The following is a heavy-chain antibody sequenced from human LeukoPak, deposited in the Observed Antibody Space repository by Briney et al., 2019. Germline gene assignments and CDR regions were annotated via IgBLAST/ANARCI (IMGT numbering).Heavy chain of an antibody. D-gene: IGHD3-10*01. CDR3: ARSPPAHYGSGSSLDC. Sequence: GGSLRLSCAASGFTFTNYAMSWVRQAPGKGLEWVSGISDSGGSTFYTDSVKGRFAISRDNSKNTLYLQMNNLRVEDTALYYCARSPPAHYGSGSSLDCWGQGTLVTVSS. J-gene: IGHJ4*02. V-gene: IGHV3-23*01. CDR2: ISDSGGST. CDR1: GFTFTNYA.